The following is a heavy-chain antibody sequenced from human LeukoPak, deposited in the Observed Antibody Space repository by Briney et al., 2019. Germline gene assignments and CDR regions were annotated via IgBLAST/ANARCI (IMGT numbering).Heavy chain of an antibody. CDR1: GGSFSGYY. J-gene: IGHJ4*02. Sequence: SETLSLTCAVYGGSFSGYYWSWIRQPPGKGLEWIGEINHSGSTNYNPSLKSRVTMSVDTSKNQFSLKLSSVTAADTAVYYCARGPTVGLLWFRGYVDYWGQGTLVTVSS. CDR3: ARGPTVGLLWFRGYVDY. CDR2: INHSGST. V-gene: IGHV4-34*01. D-gene: IGHD3-10*01.